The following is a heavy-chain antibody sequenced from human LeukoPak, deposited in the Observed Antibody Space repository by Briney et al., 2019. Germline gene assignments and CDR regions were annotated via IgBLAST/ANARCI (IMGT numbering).Heavy chain of an antibody. J-gene: IGHJ4*02. V-gene: IGHV3-23*01. D-gene: IGHD2-21*02. CDR1: GFNFANHA. Sequence: GGSLRLSCAASGFNFANHAMSWVRRTPGKGLEWVSAISGGGDITYYADSVTGRFTISRDNSKDTLFLQMHSLRPGDTAVYYCVREDTPGTANYWGQGTLVTISS. CDR2: ISGGGDIT. CDR3: VREDTPGTANY.